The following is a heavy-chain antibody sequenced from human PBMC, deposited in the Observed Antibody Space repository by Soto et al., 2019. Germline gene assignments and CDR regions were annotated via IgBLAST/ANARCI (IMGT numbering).Heavy chain of an antibody. CDR2: ISANSGNT. CDR3: AVVDY. CDR1: GYTFTSNG. Sequence: ASVKVSCKASGYTFTSNGINWVRQAPGQGLEWMGWISANSGNTNYAQKLLGRVTMTTDTTTGTAYMDLRTLSNDAKSAYYRAVVDYWGQGTLVTVSS. J-gene: IGHJ4*01. V-gene: IGHV1-18*01.